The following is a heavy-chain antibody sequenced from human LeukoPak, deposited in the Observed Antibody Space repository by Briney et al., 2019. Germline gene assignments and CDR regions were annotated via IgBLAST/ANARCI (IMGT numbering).Heavy chain of an antibody. Sequence: SETLSLTCTVSGGSVSSTNYYWGWSRQPPGKGLEWVGSISYGGSTSYNPSLKSRVIISVDTPKNQVSLKLSSVTAADTAVYYCVRQAHYWGQGTLVTVSS. CDR3: VRQAHY. CDR1: GGSVSSTNYY. V-gene: IGHV4-39*01. CDR2: ISYGGST. J-gene: IGHJ4*02.